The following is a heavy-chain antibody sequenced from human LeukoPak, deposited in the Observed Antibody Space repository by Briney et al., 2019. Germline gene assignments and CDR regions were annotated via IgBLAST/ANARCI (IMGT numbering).Heavy chain of an antibody. CDR2: IPYDGNNK. D-gene: IGHD3-10*01. CDR3: AKDGAHYYGSGYYFDY. V-gene: IGHV3-30*02. J-gene: IGHJ4*02. Sequence: GGSLGLSCTASGFTFSSYWMSWVRQAPGKGLEWVAFIPYDGNNKYYTDSVKGRFAISRDNSKNTLYLQMNSLRPDDTAVYYCAKDGAHYYGSGYYFDYWGQGTLVTVSS. CDR1: GFTFSSYW.